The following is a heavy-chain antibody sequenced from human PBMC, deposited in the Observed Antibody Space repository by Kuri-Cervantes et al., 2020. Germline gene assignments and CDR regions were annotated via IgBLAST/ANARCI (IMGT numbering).Heavy chain of an antibody. CDR1: GFTVNDYY. D-gene: IGHD6-19*01. J-gene: IGHJ4*02. V-gene: IGHV3-69-1*01. CDR3: ARGLGISPAGPFDY. CDR2: ISSSGNI. Sequence: GGSLRLSCAASGFTVNDYYMAWIRQAPGKGLEWLSSISSSGNIHYADSVKGRFAMSRDNAERSAHLQMNTLRGEDTAVYFCARGLGISPAGPFDYWGQGTLVTVSS.